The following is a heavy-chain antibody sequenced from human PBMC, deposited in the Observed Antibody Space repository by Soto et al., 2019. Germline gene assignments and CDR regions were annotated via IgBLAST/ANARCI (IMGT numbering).Heavy chain of an antibody. CDR2: ISGSSGSI. CDR3: AKKSTDSSGYSDY. Sequence: GGSLRLSCAASGFTFDDYAMHWVRQAPGKGLEWVSGISGSSGSICYADSVKGRFTISRDNSKNTLNLQMDSLRAEDTAVYYCAKKSTDSSGYSDYWGQGTVVTVLL. J-gene: IGHJ4*02. V-gene: IGHV3-9*01. D-gene: IGHD2-2*01. CDR1: GFTFDDYA.